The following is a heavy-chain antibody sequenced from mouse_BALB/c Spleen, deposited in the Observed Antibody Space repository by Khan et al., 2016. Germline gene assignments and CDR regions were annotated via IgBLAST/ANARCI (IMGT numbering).Heavy chain of an antibody. Sequence: EVQLQESGPGLVKPSQSLSLTCTVTGYSITSDYAWNWIRQFPGNKLEWMGYISYSGSTSYNPSLKSRISITRDTSKNQFFLQLNSVTTEDTVTYYCARDTTVVAKDYFDYWGQGTTLTVSS. J-gene: IGHJ2*01. CDR3: ARDTTVVAKDYFDY. D-gene: IGHD1-1*01. CDR1: GYSITSDYA. V-gene: IGHV3-2*02. CDR2: ISYSGST.